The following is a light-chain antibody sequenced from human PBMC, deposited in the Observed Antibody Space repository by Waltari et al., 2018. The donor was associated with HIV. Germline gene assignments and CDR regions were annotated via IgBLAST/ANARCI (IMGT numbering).Light chain of an antibody. CDR1: KLRDKY. V-gene: IGLV3-1*01. CDR3: QAWDTTTMI. CDR2: QDD. Sequence: SYELTQPPSVSVSPGQTASISCSGDKLRDKYACWYRQKPGQSPVLVMYQDDRRPSGIPERFSGSSSANTATLTISGTQAMDEADYYCQAWDTTTMIIGGGTKLTVL. J-gene: IGLJ2*01.